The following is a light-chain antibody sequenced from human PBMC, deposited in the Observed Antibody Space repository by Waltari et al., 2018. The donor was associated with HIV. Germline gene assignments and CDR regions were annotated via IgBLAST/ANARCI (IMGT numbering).Light chain of an antibody. CDR2: GNS. CDR1: SSNIGAGYD. V-gene: IGLV1-40*01. J-gene: IGLJ3*02. Sequence: QSVLTQPPSVSGAPGQRVTISCTGSSSNIGAGYDVHWYQQLPGTAPKLLIYGNSNRPSGVPYRSSGSKSGTSASLAITGLQAEDEADYYCQSYDSSLSGSGVFGGGTKLTVL. CDR3: QSYDSSLSGSGV.